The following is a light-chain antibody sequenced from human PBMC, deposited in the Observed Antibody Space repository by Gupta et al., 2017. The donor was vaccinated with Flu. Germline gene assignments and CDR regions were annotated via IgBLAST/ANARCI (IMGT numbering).Light chain of an antibody. CDR2: AAS. J-gene: IGKJ2*03. V-gene: IGKV1-39*01. CDR1: QTIYAY. CDR3: QQTYSRLHS. Sequence: IQMTQSPPSLSAFVGDRVTITCRANQTIYAYLNWYQQKPQEAPKLVIYAASTLRSGVSPRFSGSGSGTDFTLTISGLQVEDSATYYCQQTYSRLHSFGQGTKLDVK.